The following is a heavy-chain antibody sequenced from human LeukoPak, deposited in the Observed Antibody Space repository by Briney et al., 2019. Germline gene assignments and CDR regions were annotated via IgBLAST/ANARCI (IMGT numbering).Heavy chain of an antibody. D-gene: IGHD5-18*01. CDR3: AMEGYSYGLSS. J-gene: IGHJ5*02. CDR1: GFTFSSYG. V-gene: IGHV3-23*01. Sequence: GGSLRLSCAASGFTFSSYGMSWVRQAPGKGLEWVSAISATGGTTYYADSVKGRFTISRDNSKNTLYLQMNSLRAEDTAIYYCAMEGYSYGLSSWGQGTLVSVSS. CDR2: ISATGGTT.